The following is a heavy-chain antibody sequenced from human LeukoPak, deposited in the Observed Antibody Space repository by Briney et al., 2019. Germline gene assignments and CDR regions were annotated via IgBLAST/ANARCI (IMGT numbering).Heavy chain of an antibody. CDR3: AKDGGPGSHYNPPRTLVY. CDR2: ISYDGSNK. Sequence: GGSLRLSCAASGFTFINYGMHWVRQAPGKGLEWVTIISYDGSNKYYADSVKGRFTIFRENSKSTLYLQMNSLRAEDTAVYYCAKDGGPGSHYNPPRTLVYWGQGTLVTVSS. J-gene: IGHJ4*02. V-gene: IGHV3-30*18. D-gene: IGHD3-10*01. CDR1: GFTFINYG.